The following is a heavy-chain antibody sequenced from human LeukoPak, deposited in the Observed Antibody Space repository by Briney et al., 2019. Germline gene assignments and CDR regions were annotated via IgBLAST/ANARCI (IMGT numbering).Heavy chain of an antibody. CDR2: IWYDGSNK. CDR3: ARENIVLDLNGNYYYGMDV. J-gene: IGHJ6*02. CDR1: GFPFSSYA. V-gene: IGHV3-33*08. Sequence: GGSLRLSCSASGFPFSSYAMHWVRQAPGKVLEWAAVIWYDGSNKYYADSVKGRFTISRDNSKNTLYLQMNSLRAEDTAVYYCARENIVLDLNGNYYYGMDVWGQRTTVTVSS. D-gene: IGHD2-21*01.